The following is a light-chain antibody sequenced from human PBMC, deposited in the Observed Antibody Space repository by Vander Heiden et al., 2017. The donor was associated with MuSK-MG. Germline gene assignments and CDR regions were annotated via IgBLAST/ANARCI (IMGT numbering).Light chain of an antibody. J-gene: IGLJ2*01. Sequence: SYELTQPPSVSVSPGQTASITCSGENLGDKYVCWYQQKPGQSPLLVMYKDTKRPSGIPERFSGSNSGNTATLTVSGTQAMDEADDYCQTWDSSTYVSFGGGTKMT. V-gene: IGLV3-1*01. CDR2: KDT. CDR1: NLGDKY. CDR3: QTWDSSTYVS.